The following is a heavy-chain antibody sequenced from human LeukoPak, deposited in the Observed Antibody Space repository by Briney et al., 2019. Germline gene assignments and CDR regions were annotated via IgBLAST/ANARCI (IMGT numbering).Heavy chain of an antibody. CDR1: GFIFSSYA. V-gene: IGHV3-23*01. Sequence: PGGSLRLSCAASGFIFSSYAMNWVRQAPGKGLEWVSAISNSGVSTYYADSVKGRFTISRDNSKNTLYLQVDSLRAEDTAVYYCARMSSTEIYYFYYMDVWGKGTTVTVSS. CDR2: ISNSGVST. J-gene: IGHJ6*03. D-gene: IGHD6-6*01. CDR3: ARMSSTEIYYFYYMDV.